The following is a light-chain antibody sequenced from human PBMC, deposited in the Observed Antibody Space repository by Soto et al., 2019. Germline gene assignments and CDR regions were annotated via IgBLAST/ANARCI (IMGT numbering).Light chain of an antibody. J-gene: IGKJ4*01. V-gene: IGKV3-11*01. CDR1: QSVSSY. CDR2: DAS. Sequence: EIVLTQSPATLSLCPGDRATLSCRASQSVSSYLAWYQQKPGQAPRLLIYDASNRATGIPARFSGSGSGTDFTLTITRLEPEDFSVYYCQQRSHWPSTFGGGTTVEIK. CDR3: QQRSHWPST.